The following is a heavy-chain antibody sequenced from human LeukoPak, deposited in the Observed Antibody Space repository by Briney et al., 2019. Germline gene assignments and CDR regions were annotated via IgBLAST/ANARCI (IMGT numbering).Heavy chain of an antibody. V-gene: IGHV4-34*01. Sequence: SETLSLTCAVYGVSFSGYCWSWIRQPPGKGLEWIGEINHSGSTNYNPSLKSRVNISVDTSKNQISLKLSYVTAADTAVYYCARGQAFDLWGRGTLVTVSS. CDR2: INHSGST. CDR3: ARGQAFDL. J-gene: IGHJ2*01. CDR1: GVSFSGYC.